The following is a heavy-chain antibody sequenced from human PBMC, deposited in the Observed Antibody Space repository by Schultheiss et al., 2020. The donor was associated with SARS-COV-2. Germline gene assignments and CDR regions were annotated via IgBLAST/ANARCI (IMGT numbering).Heavy chain of an antibody. J-gene: IGHJ6*02. Sequence: GESLKISCAASGFTFSSYSMNWVRQAPGKGLEWVSSISSSSSYIYYADSVKGRFTISRDNAKNSLYLQMNSLRAEDTAVYYCARDGTSKYSSSSSDLYYYGMDVWGQGTTVTVSS. CDR3: ARDGTSKYSSSSSDLYYYGMDV. V-gene: IGHV3-21*01. CDR1: GFTFSSYS. D-gene: IGHD6-6*01. CDR2: ISSSSSYI.